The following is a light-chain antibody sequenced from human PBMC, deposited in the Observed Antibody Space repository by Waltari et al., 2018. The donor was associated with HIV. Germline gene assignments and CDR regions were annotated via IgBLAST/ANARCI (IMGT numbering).Light chain of an antibody. Sequence: DIVMTQSPDSLSVSLGERATINCKSSQSLLFGSNNKNRLAWYQQRPGQPPKLLISWASTRESGVPDRFSGSGSATDFTLTINSLQAEDVAVYYCQQFSLSPPLTFGGGTKVEIK. J-gene: IGKJ4*01. CDR3: QQFSLSPPLT. V-gene: IGKV4-1*01. CDR1: QSLLFGSNNKNR. CDR2: WAS.